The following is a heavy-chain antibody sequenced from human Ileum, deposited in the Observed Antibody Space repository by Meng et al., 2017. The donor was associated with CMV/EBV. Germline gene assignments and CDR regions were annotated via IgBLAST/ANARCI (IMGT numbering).Heavy chain of an antibody. CDR2: MSPGDSDI. D-gene: IGHD3-9*01. J-gene: IGHJ3*01. V-gene: IGHV5-51*01. CDR3: ARPRNAYDNSGTFNV. CDR1: GYAFSNYW. Sequence: GGSLRLSCQGSGYAFSNYWIGWVRQLPGKGLEWMGIMSPGDSDIRYSPSFQGQVTMSADKSTNTAYLQWRSLQASDTAMYYCARPRNAYDNSGTFNVWGQGTMVTVSS.